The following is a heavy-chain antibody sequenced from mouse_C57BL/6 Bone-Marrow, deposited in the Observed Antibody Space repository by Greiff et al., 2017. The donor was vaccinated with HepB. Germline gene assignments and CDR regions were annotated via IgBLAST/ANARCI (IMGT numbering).Heavy chain of an antibody. CDR3: ASSSLGVYFDY. V-gene: IGHV1-52*01. Sequence: QVQLQQSGAELVRPGSSVKLSCKASGYTFTSYWMHWVKQRPIQGLEWIGNIDPSDSETHYNQKFKDKATLTVDKSSSTAYMQLSSLTSEDSAVYDCASSSLGVYFDYWGQGTTLTVSS. D-gene: IGHD1-1*01. CDR2: IDPSDSET. CDR1: GYTFTSYW. J-gene: IGHJ2*01.